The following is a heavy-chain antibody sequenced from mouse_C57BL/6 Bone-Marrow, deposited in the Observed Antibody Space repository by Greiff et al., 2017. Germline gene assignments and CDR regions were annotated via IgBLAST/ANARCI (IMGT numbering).Heavy chain of an antibody. V-gene: IGHV1-50*01. D-gene: IGHD2-1*01. CDR3: ARDLYYGNYDYAMDY. CDR1: GYTFTSYW. J-gene: IGHJ4*01. CDR2: IDPSDSYT. Sequence: QVQLQQPGAELVKPGASVKLSCKASGYTFTSYWMQWVKQRPGQGLEWIGEIDPSDSYTNYNQKFKGKATLTVDPSSSTAYMQLSSLTSEDSAVYYCARDLYYGNYDYAMDYWGQGTSVTVSS.